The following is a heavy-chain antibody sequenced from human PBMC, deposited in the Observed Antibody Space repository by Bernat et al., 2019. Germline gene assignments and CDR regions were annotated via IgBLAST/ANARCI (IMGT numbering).Heavy chain of an antibody. CDR2: ISRSSSTI. V-gene: IGHV3-48*01. Sequence: EVQLVEAGGGLVQPGGSLRLSCAASGFTFSSYIMNWARQAPGKGLEWVSYISRSSSTIYYADSVKGRFTISRDNAKNSLYLQMNSLRAEDTDVYYCARDPASKYYYDSSRDYWGQGTLVTVSS. D-gene: IGHD3-22*01. CDR3: ARDPASKYYYDSSRDY. CDR1: GFTFSSYI. J-gene: IGHJ4*02.